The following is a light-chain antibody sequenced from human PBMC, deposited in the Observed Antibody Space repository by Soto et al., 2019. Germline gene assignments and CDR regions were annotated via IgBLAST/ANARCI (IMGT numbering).Light chain of an antibody. CDR1: HSVSSD. J-gene: IGKJ1*01. CDR3: QQYNTWHPKMA. V-gene: IGKV3-15*01. CDR2: GAS. Sequence: VVTPSPATLSVFPGETATLSCRASHSVSSDLAWYQQRPGQAPRLLIYGASTRATGIPARFRGSGSGTEFRLTISSLQSEDFATYYCQQYNTWHPKMAFGRGTKVEIK.